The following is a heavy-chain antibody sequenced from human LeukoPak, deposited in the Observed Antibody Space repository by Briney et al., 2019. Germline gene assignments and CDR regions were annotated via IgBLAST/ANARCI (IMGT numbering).Heavy chain of an antibody. CDR2: ISGTGIIT. CDR1: GFTFSSYA. D-gene: IGHD2-2*02. J-gene: IGHJ6*03. V-gene: IGHV3-23*01. CDR3: AKVSSEIPPPFDYMDV. Sequence: GGSLRLSCAASGFTFSSYAMRWVRQSRGKGLEGVSAISGTGIITHYTDSVKARPTISRDNSKNTLYLQTHSLRADDTAVYYCAKVSSEIPPPFDYMDVWGKGTTVTVSS.